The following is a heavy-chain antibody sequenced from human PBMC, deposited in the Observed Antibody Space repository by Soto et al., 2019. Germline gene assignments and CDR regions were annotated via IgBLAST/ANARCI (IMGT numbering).Heavy chain of an antibody. V-gene: IGHV3-53*01. D-gene: IGHD3-3*01. Sequence: GGSLRLSCAASGFTVSSNYMSWVRQAPGKGLEWVSVIYSGGSTYYADSVKGRFTISRDNSKNTLYLQMNSLRAEDTAVYYCARDLYDFWSGYYDYYYYYGMDVWGQGTTVTVSS. CDR2: IYSGGST. CDR3: ARDLYDFWSGYYDYYYYYGMDV. CDR1: GFTVSSNY. J-gene: IGHJ6*02.